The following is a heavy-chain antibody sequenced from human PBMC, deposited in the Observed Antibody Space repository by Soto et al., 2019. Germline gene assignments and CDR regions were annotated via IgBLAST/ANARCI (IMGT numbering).Heavy chain of an antibody. CDR2: IYHSGST. J-gene: IGHJ5*02. CDR3: ARKKREYCSSTSCYTGNWFDP. D-gene: IGHD2-2*02. Sequence: SETLSLTCAVSGGSISSGGYSWSWIRQPPGKGLEWIGYIYHSGSTYYNPSLKSRVTISVDRSKNQFSLKLSSVTAADTAVYYCARKKREYCSSTSCYTGNWFDPWGQGTLVTVSS. V-gene: IGHV4-30-2*01. CDR1: GGSISSGGYS.